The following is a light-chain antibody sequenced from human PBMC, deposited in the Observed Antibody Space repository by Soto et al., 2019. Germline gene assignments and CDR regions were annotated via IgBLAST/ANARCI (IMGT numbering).Light chain of an antibody. Sequence: EIVMTQSPATLSVSPGGRATLSCRASQSISDTLAWYQQKPGQAPRLLIYSASRRATGFPGRFSGSGSGTDFTLTISSLQSEDLAVYYCQQYNNWPLTFGGGTKVDIK. V-gene: IGKV3-15*01. CDR3: QQYNNWPLT. CDR1: QSISDT. CDR2: SAS. J-gene: IGKJ4*01.